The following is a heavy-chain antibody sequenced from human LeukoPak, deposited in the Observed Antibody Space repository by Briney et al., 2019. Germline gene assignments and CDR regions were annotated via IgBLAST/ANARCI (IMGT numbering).Heavy chain of an antibody. V-gene: IGHV4-59*12. D-gene: IGHD6-13*01. CDR3: TTWGYINASPDY. Sequence: SETLSLTCTVSDGSISIYYWSWIRQSPGKGLEWIGYIHNSGSTNYNPSLKSRVTISVDTSKNQFSLKLSSVTAADTAVYYCTTWGYINASPDYWGQGALVTVSS. CDR2: IHNSGST. CDR1: DGSISIYY. J-gene: IGHJ4*02.